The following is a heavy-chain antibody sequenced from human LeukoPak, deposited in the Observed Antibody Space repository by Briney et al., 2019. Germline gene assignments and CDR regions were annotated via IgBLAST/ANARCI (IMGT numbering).Heavy chain of an antibody. CDR3: ATDTHTYYDFWSGYYPLDY. J-gene: IGHJ4*02. CDR2: INPSGGST. CDR1: GYTFTSYY. V-gene: IGHV1-46*01. Sequence: GASVKVSCKASGYTFTSYYMHWVRQAPGQGLEWMGIINPSGGSTSYAQKFQGRVTMTRDTSTSTVYMELSSLRSEDTAVYYCATDTHTYYDFWSGYYPLDYWGQGTLVTVS. D-gene: IGHD3-3*01.